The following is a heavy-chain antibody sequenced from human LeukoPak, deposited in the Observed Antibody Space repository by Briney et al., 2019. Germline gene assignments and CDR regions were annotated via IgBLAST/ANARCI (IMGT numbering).Heavy chain of an antibody. D-gene: IGHD3-9*01. J-gene: IGHJ4*02. V-gene: IGHV3-49*03. Sequence: GGSLRLSCTASGFTFGDYAMSWFRQAPGKGLEWVGFIRSKAYGGTTEYDASVKGRFTISRDDSKSIAYLQMNSLKTEDTAVYYCTRDSADYDILAGYYTFDYWGQGTLVTVAS. CDR2: IRSKAYGGTT. CDR1: GFTFGDYA. CDR3: TRDSADYDILAGYYTFDY.